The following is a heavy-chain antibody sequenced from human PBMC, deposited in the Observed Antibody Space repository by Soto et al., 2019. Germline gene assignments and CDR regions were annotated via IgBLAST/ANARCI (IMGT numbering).Heavy chain of an antibody. Sequence: GGSLRLSCAASGFNFRDAWMSWVRQIPGKGLEWVGRVKTTSERGTTNYTAPVLGRFTVSRGDSKNTLYLQMDALRAEDTAVYYCTTAGTRVGYTGSYWGQGTQVTVSS. CDR3: TTAGTRVGYTGSY. D-gene: IGHD5-12*01. V-gene: IGHV3-15*06. CDR1: GFNFRDAW. J-gene: IGHJ4*02. CDR2: VKTTSERGTT.